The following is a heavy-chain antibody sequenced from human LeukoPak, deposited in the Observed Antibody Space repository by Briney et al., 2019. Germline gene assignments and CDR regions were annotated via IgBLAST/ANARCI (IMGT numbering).Heavy chain of an antibody. CDR3: ALYFDWLLTFDY. V-gene: IGHV1-69*13. J-gene: IGHJ4*02. D-gene: IGHD3-9*01. Sequence: XVKVSCKASGYTFTSYGISWVRQAPGQGLEWMGGIIPIFGTANYAQKFQGRVTTTADESTSTAYMELSSLRSEDTAVYYCALYFDWLLTFDYWGQGTLVTVSS. CDR2: IIPIFGTA. CDR1: GYTFTSYG.